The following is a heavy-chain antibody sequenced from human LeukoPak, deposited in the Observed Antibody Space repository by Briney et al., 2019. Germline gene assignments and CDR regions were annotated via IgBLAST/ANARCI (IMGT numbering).Heavy chain of an antibody. Sequence: PSETLSLTCAVSGESFSGYFWTWIRQPPGKGLEWIGESNHFGSTDYNPSLKSRVTISVDTSKNQFSLKLSSVTAADTAVYYCARVGSRGPLAAAASVWGQGTTVTVSS. J-gene: IGHJ6*02. D-gene: IGHD6-13*01. CDR1: GESFSGYF. CDR2: SNHFGST. V-gene: IGHV4-34*01. CDR3: ARVGSRGPLAAAASV.